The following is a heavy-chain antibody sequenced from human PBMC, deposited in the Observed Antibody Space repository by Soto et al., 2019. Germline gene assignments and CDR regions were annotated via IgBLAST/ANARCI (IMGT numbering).Heavy chain of an antibody. CDR3: ERHSIWLLLSDY. CDR2: LYYTGNT. J-gene: IGHJ4*02. V-gene: IGHV4-39*01. Sequence: QLQLQESGPGLVKPSETLSLTCNVSGGSISNSNYYWGWIRQPPGKGLEWIGSLYYTGNTYYTPSLTIRVTISVDTSKNQFSLQLGSVTAADTAVYFSERHSIWLLLSDYWGQGTLVTVSS. CDR1: GGSISNSNYY. D-gene: IGHD3-22*01.